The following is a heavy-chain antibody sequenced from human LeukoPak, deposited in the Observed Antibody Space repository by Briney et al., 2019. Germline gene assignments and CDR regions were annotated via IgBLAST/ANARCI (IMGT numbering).Heavy chain of an antibody. J-gene: IGHJ6*03. CDR2: VYRDGNT. CDR3: VRLAALRGFYYYMDV. D-gene: IGHD6-25*01. V-gene: IGHV4-38-2*01. Sequence: PSETLSLTCSVSGYSISSGYYWGWIRQPPGKGLEWVANVYRDGNTYYSPSLESRVTISVDTSKNLFSLKLSSLSAADTAVYYCVRLAALRGFYYYMDVWGKGTAATVSS. CDR1: GYSISSGYY.